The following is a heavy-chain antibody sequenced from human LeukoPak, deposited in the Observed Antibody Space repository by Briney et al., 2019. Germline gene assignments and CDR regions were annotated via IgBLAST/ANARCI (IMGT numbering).Heavy chain of an antibody. V-gene: IGHV3-48*01. CDR3: ARDTTYYDILTGQPGGSAFDI. CDR1: GFTFSSYS. Sequence: GGSLRLSCAASGFTFSSYSMNWVRQAPGKGLEWVSYISRSSSTIYYADSVKGRFTISRDNAKNSLYLQMNSLRAEDTAVYYCARDTTYYDILTGQPGGSAFDIWGQGTMVTVSS. D-gene: IGHD3-9*01. CDR2: ISRSSSTI. J-gene: IGHJ3*02.